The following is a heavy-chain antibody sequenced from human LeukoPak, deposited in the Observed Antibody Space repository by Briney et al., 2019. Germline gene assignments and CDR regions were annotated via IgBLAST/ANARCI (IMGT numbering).Heavy chain of an antibody. J-gene: IGHJ6*02. Sequence: TTGGSLRLSCAASGVIISSYAMSWVRQAPGKGVEWVSSIISSSNYIYYADSVKGRFTISRDNAKNSLYLQMNSLRAEDTAVYYCARVGNVSSSSWFAYYYYGMDVWGQGTTVTVSS. CDR2: IISSSNYI. V-gene: IGHV3-21*01. CDR1: GVIISSYA. CDR3: ARVGNVSSSSWFAYYYYGMDV. D-gene: IGHD6-13*01.